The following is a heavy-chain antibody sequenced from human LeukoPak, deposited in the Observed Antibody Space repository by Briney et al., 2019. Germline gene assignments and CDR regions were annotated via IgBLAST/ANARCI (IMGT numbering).Heavy chain of an antibody. CDR3: ARADRLDGSPYLIGP. CDR1: GYSFTDYY. J-gene: IGHJ5*02. CDR2: INPNSGGT. D-gene: IGHD1-26*01. V-gene: IGHV1-2*02. Sequence: ASLKVSCKTSGYSFTDYYIHWVRQTPGQGLEWMGWINPNSGGTSTAQKFQGRITMTRDTSITTVYMEVSWLTSDDTAIYYCARADRLDGSPYLIGPWGQGTLVTVSS.